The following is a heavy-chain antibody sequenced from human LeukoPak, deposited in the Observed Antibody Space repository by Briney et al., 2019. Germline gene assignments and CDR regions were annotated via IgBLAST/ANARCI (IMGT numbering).Heavy chain of an antibody. V-gene: IGHV3-21*01. D-gene: IGHD3-10*01. CDR1: GFTFSSYD. CDR2: ISSSGSYI. CDR3: ARDQGSGYAMDV. J-gene: IGHJ6*02. Sequence: PGGSLRLSCAASGFTFSSYDMNWVRQAPGKGLEWVSSISSSGSYIYYADSVKGRFTISRENAKNSLYLQMNILRAEDTAVYYCARDQGSGYAMDVWGQGTTVTVSS.